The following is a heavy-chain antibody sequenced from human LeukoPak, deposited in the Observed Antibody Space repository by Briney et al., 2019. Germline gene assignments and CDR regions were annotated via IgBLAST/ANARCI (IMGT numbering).Heavy chain of an antibody. J-gene: IGHJ4*02. CDR1: GGSFSGYY. CDR2: INHSGST. CDR3: ARARGGPVFGDYVMGY. Sequence: SETLSLTCAVYGGSFSGYYWSWIRQPPGKGLEWIGEINHSGSTNCNPSLKSRVTISVDTSKNQFSLKLSSVTAADTAVYYCARARGGPVFGDYVMGYWGQGTLVTVSS. V-gene: IGHV4-34*01. D-gene: IGHD4-17*01.